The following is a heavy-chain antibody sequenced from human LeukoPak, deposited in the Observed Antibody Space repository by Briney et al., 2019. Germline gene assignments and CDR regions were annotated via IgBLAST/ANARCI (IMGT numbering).Heavy chain of an antibody. CDR3: ARDPPRYCSGGSCYSGYFDY. CDR1: GFTFSSYS. D-gene: IGHD2-15*01. Sequence: PGGSLRLSCAASGFTFSSYSMNWVRQAPGKGLVWVSRINSDGSSTSYADSVKGRFANSRDNAKNTLYLQMNSLRAEDTAVYYCARDPPRYCSGGSCYSGYFDYWGQGNLVTVSS. CDR2: INSDGSST. J-gene: IGHJ4*02. V-gene: IGHV3-74*01.